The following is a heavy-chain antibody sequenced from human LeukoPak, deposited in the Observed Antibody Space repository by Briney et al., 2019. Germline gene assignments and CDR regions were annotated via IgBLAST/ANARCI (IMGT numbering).Heavy chain of an antibody. CDR3: ARKDSMDDFDY. J-gene: IGHJ4*02. CDR2: IYYSGST. V-gene: IGHV4-39*01. CDR1: GGSISSSSYY. D-gene: IGHD4-11*01. Sequence: PSETLSLTCTVSGGSISSSSYYWGWIRQPPGKGLEWIGSIYYSGSTYYNPSLKSRVTISVDTSKNQFSLKLSSVTAADTAVYYCARKDSMDDFDYWGQGTLVTVCS.